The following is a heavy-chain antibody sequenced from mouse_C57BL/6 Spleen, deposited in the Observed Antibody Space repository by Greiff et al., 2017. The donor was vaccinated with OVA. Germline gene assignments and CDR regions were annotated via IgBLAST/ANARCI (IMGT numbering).Heavy chain of an antibody. CDR3: AREKGSNYAYWYFDV. J-gene: IGHJ1*03. CDR2: ISDGGSYT. V-gene: IGHV5-4*01. D-gene: IGHD2-5*01. Sequence: EVMLVESGGGLVKPGGSLKLSCAASGFTFSSYAMSWVRQTPEKRLEWVATISDGGSYTYYPDNVKGRFTISRDNAKNNLYLQMSHLKSEDTAMYYCAREKGSNYAYWYFDVWGTGTTVTVSS. CDR1: GFTFSSYA.